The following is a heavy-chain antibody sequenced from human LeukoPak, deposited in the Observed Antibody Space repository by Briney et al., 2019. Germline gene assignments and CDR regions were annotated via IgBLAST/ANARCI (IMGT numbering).Heavy chain of an antibody. J-gene: IGHJ6*04. CDR3: AKDVRYGSGFVYYGMDV. D-gene: IGHD3-10*01. Sequence: PGASLRLSCAASGFTFSTYAMSWVRQAPGKGLEWVAVISYDGSNKYYADSVKGRFTISRDNSKNTLYLQMNSLRAEDTAVYYCAKDVRYGSGFVYYGMDVWGKGTTVTVSS. V-gene: IGHV3-30*18. CDR2: ISYDGSNK. CDR1: GFTFSTYA.